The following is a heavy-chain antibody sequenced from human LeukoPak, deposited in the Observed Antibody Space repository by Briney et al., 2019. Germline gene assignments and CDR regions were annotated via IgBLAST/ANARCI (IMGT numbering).Heavy chain of an antibody. Sequence: PSETLSLTCTVSGGSISSGGYYWGWIRQHPGKGLEWIGYIYYSGSTYYNPSLKSRVTISVDTSKNQFSLKLSSVTAADTAVYYCARAQYTAMVTGWFDPWGQGTLVTVSS. CDR1: GGSISSGGYY. CDR2: IYYSGST. V-gene: IGHV4-31*03. J-gene: IGHJ5*02. D-gene: IGHD5-18*01. CDR3: ARAQYTAMVTGWFDP.